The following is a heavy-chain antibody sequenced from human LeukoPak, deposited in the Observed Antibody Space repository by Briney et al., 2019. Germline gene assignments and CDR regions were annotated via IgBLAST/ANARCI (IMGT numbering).Heavy chain of an antibody. CDR3: ARVGSGYYLYNWFDP. CDR2: INPNSGGT. Sequence: ASVKVSCKASGYTFTGYYMHWVRQAPGQVLEWMGWINPNSGGTNYAQKFQGRVTMTRDTSISTAYMELSRLRSDDTAVYYCARVGSGYYLYNWFDPWGQGTLVTVSS. D-gene: IGHD3-22*01. V-gene: IGHV1-2*02. J-gene: IGHJ5*02. CDR1: GYTFTGYY.